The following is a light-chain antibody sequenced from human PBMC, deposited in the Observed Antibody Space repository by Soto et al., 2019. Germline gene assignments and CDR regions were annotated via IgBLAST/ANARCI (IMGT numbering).Light chain of an antibody. CDR1: QRVSSN. J-gene: IGKJ1*01. CDR3: QQYDSWLVWT. Sequence: IVLTQSPATLSVSPGDTATLPCRANQRVSSNLAWYQQKPGQAPRPLIYGASTRATAIPARFSGSGSGTEFTLNITSLQSEDIAVYYCQQYDSWLVWTFGQGTKVEI. CDR2: GAS. V-gene: IGKV3-15*01.